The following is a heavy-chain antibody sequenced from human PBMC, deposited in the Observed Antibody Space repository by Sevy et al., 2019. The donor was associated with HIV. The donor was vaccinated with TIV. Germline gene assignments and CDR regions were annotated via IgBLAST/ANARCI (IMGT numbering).Heavy chain of an antibody. J-gene: IGHJ1*01. CDR1: RVSFTNPA. D-gene: IGHD3-22*01. Sequence: GGSLRLSCSTSRVSFTNPAMSWLRQAPGKGLEWVASISGSGGTKYYAGSVRGRFSTSRDDSEDTVYLQMSSLRAEDTAVYYCAKNHYELVSYFEHWGQGTLVTVSS. CDR2: ISGSGGTK. CDR3: AKNHYELVSYFEH. V-gene: IGHV3-23*01.